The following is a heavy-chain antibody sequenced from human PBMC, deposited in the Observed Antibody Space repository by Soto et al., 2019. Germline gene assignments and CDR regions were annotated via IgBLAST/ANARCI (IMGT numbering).Heavy chain of an antibody. CDR2: ISSSGSTI. CDR3: ARVLPRSTRGMDV. V-gene: IGHV3-48*03. CDR1: GFTFSSYE. J-gene: IGHJ6*02. Sequence: PGGSLRLSCVASGFTFSSYEMNWVRQAPGKGLEWVSYISSSGSTIYYADSVKGRFTISRDNAKNSLYLQMNSLRAEDTAVYYCARVLPRSTRGMDVRGQGTTVTVSS. D-gene: IGHD2-2*01.